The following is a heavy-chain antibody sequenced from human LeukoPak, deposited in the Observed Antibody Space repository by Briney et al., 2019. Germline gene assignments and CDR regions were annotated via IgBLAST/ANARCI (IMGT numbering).Heavy chain of an antibody. V-gene: IGHV3-48*04. CDR3: ARGSIDCSGGSCYENDAFDI. Sequence: SGGSLRLSCAASGFTFSSYSMNWVRQAPGKGLEWVSYISSSSSTIYYADSVKGRFTISRDNAKNSLYLQMNSLRAEDTAVYYCARGSIDCSGGSCYENDAFDIWGQGTMVTVSS. D-gene: IGHD2-15*01. CDR2: ISSSSSTI. J-gene: IGHJ3*02. CDR1: GFTFSSYS.